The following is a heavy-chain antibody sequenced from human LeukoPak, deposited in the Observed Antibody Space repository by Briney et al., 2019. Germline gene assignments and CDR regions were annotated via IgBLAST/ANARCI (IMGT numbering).Heavy chain of an antibody. CDR3: ARQWYYGSGSHFDY. J-gene: IGHJ4*02. CDR1: GGSISSSSYY. D-gene: IGHD3-10*01. Sequence: SETLFLTGTGSGGSISSSSYYWGWIRQPPGKGLEWIGSSYYSRSTYYNPSLKSRVTISVDTSKDQFSLNLSSVTAADTAVYYCARQWYYGSGSHFDYWGQGTLVTVSS. CDR2: SYYSRST. V-gene: IGHV4-39*01.